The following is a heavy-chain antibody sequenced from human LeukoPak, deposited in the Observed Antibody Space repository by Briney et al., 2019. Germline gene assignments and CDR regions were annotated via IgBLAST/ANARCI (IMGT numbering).Heavy chain of an antibody. V-gene: IGHV3-53*01. CDR1: GFIVSSNY. D-gene: IGHD3-16*01. J-gene: IGHJ4*02. Sequence: PGGSLRLSCAASGFIVSSNYMTWVRQAPGKGLEWVSVIYTGGSTYYADSVKGRFTISRDNSRNTLYLQMNSLRAEDTAVYYCATRSGGYWGQGTLVTVSS. CDR3: ATRSGGY. CDR2: IYTGGST.